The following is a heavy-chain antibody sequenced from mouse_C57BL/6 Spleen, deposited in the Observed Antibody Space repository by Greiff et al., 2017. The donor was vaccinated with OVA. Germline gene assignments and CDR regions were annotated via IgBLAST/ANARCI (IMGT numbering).Heavy chain of an antibody. D-gene: IGHD1-1*01. Sequence: VQLQQSGAELVRPGASVKLSCTASGFNIKDYYMHWVKQRPEQGLEWIGRIDPEDGDTEYAPKVKGRATMTADTSSNTAYLQLSSLTSEDTAVYYCTDYGSSWFAYWGQGTLVTVSA. V-gene: IGHV14-1*01. CDR1: GFNIKDYY. J-gene: IGHJ3*01. CDR3: TDYGSSWFAY. CDR2: IDPEDGDT.